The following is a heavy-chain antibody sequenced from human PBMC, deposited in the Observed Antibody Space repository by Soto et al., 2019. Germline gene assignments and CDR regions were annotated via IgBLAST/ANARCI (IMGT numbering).Heavy chain of an antibody. CDR2: LYSSGTT. V-gene: IGHV3-53*01. D-gene: IGHD6-19*01. J-gene: IGHJ4*02. CDR1: EFTVSRNY. Sequence: GSLRLSCAVSEFTVSRNYMSWVRQAPGKGLEWVTVLYSSGTTYYADSVKGRFTISRDNSKNTLYLQMNNLRSEDTAVYYCARGIAVAGFYFDYWGRGALVTVSS. CDR3: ARGIAVAGFYFDY.